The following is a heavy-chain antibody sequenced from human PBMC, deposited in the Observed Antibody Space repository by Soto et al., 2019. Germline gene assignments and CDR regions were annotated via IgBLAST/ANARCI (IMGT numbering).Heavy chain of an antibody. CDR1: GGSFTNYS. V-gene: IGHV1-69*08. CDR2: IIPLHNTS. Sequence: SVKVCCKVSGGSFTNYSRNWVLHGPGQGLEWLGGIIPLHNTSNYSLKFLGRVTVTADISSTTVYMELNSLTSDDTATYYCASWSNWNPLYYDGLDVWGQVTTVTVYS. D-gene: IGHD1-20*01. J-gene: IGHJ6*02. CDR3: ASWSNWNPLYYDGLDV.